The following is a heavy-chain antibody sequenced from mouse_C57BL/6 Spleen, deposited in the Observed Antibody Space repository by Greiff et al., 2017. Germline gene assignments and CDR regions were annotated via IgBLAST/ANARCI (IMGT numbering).Heavy chain of an antibody. D-gene: IGHD1-1*01. CDR3: TIYGSSPGWFAY. V-gene: IGHV5-9-1*02. CDR1: GFTFSSYA. J-gene: IGHJ3*01. Sequence: EVQLQESGEGLVKPGGSLKLSCAASGFTFSSYAMSWVRQTPEKRLEWVAYISSGGDYIYYADTVKGRFTISRDNARNTLYLQMSSLKSEDTAMYYCTIYGSSPGWFAYWGQGTLVTVSA. CDR2: ISSGGDYI.